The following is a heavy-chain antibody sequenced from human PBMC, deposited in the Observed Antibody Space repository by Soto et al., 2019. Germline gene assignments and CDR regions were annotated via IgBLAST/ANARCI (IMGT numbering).Heavy chain of an antibody. CDR3: ARDTPAKGSYFDY. CDR1: GDSVSSNSVA. V-gene: IGHV6-1*01. CDR2: TYYKSKWYN. D-gene: IGHD1-26*01. J-gene: IGHJ4*02. Sequence: SQTLSLPCAISGDSVSSNSVAWNWIGQSPSRGLEWLGRTYYKSKWYNDYAVSVKSRITINPDTSKNQFSLQLNSVTPEDTAVYYCARDTPAKGSYFDYWGQGTLVTVSS.